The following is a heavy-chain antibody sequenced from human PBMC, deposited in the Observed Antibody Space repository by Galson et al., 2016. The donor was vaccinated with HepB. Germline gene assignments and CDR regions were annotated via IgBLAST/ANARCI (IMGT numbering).Heavy chain of an antibody. CDR1: GFTFSNYP. CDR3: ARESPRGSIDY. Sequence: SLRLSCAASGFTFSNYPMHWVRQAPGKGLEFVSAISPNGGATYYADSVKGRFIISRDNSKNTLYPQMGVLRNEDMAVYACARESPRGSIDYWGQGTLVTVPS. D-gene: IGHD3-10*01. J-gene: IGHJ4*02. CDR2: ISPNGGAT. V-gene: IGHV3-64*02.